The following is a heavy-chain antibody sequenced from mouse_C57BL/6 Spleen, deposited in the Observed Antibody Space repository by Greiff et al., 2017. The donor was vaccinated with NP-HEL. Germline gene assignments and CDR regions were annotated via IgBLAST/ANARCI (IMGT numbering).Heavy chain of an antibody. J-gene: IGHJ4*01. CDR1: GYTFTSYW. D-gene: IGHD2-1*01. Sequence: QVQLQQPGAELVRPGSSVKLSCKASGYTFTSYWMHWVKQRPIQGLEWIGNIDPSDSETHYNQKFKDKATLTVDKSSSTAYMQLSSLTSEDSAVYYGAREDLGNYGDAMDYWGQGTSVTVSS. CDR3: AREDLGNYGDAMDY. CDR2: IDPSDSET. V-gene: IGHV1-52*01.